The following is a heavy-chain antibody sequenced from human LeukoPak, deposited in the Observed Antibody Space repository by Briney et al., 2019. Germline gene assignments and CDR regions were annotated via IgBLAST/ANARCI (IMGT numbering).Heavy chain of an antibody. CDR1: GFTFDDYA. CDR3: AKGHTYGFDYVDY. J-gene: IGHJ4*02. D-gene: IGHD5-18*01. CDR2: ISWNSGSI. V-gene: IGHV3-9*01. Sequence: GRSLRLSCAASGFTFDDYAMLWVRQTPGKGLEWVSGISWNSGSIGYADSVKGRFTISRDNAKSSLYLQMNSLRTEDTALYYCAKGHTYGFDYVDYWGQGTLVTVSS.